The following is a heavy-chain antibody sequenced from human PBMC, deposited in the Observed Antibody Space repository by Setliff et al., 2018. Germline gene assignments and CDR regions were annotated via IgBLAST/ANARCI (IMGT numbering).Heavy chain of an antibody. CDR1: GFTFSSYG. J-gene: IGHJ6*02. V-gene: IGHV3-30*18. D-gene: IGHD6-13*01. CDR3: AKDQGAAAGNFPYYYYYYGMDV. Sequence: PGGSLRLSCAASGFTFSSYGMHWVRQAPGKGLEWVAVISYDGSNKYYADSVKGRFTISRDNSKNTLYLQMNSLRAEDTAVYYCAKDQGAAAGNFPYYYYYYGMDVWGQGTTVTVSS. CDR2: ISYDGSNK.